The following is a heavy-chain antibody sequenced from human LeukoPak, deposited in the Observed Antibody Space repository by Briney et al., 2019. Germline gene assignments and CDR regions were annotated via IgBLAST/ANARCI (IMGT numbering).Heavy chain of an antibody. CDR1: GFTFSNAW. CDR3: TTRCSNTSCFGNWFDP. V-gene: IGHV3-15*01. D-gene: IGHD2-2*01. CDR2: IKSKTDGGTT. J-gene: IGHJ5*02. Sequence: GGSLRLSCAASGFTFSNAWMSWVRQAPGKGLEWLGRIKSKTDGGTTDYAAPVKGRFTISRDDSKTTLYLQMNSLKTEDTAVYYCTTRCSNTSCFGNWFDPWGQGTLVTVSS.